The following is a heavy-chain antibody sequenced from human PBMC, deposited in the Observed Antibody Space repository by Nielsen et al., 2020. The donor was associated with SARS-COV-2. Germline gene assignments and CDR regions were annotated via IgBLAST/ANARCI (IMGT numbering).Heavy chain of an antibody. D-gene: IGHD6-13*01. Sequence: ASVKVSCKVSGYTLTELSMHWVRQAPGKGLEWMGGFDPEDGETIYAQKFQGRVTITRDTSASTAYMELSSLRSEDTAVYYCAREAYSSSWFGDYWGQGTLVTVSS. CDR2: FDPEDGET. CDR3: AREAYSSSWFGDY. V-gene: IGHV1-24*01. J-gene: IGHJ4*02. CDR1: GYTLTELS.